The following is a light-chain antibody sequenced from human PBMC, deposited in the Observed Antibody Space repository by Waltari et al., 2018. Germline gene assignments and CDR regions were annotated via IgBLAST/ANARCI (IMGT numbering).Light chain of an antibody. J-gene: IGKJ1*01. V-gene: IGKV3-20*01. CDR3: QQYGSSPGT. CDR1: QSVSSSY. CDR2: GAS. Sequence: EIVLTQSPGTLSLSPGERATLSCRASQSVSSSYLAWYQQKPGQAPRLLIYGASSRATVSPDRFSGSGSGTDFTLTISRLEPEDFAVYYCQQYGSSPGTFGQGTKVEIK.